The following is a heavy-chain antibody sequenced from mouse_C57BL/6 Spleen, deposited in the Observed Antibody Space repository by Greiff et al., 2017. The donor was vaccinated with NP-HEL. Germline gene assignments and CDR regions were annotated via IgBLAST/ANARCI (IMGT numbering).Heavy chain of an antibody. V-gene: IGHV1-78*01. CDR2: IYPRDGST. CDR1: GYTFTDHT. CDR3: ARYAGSSPFFDY. Sequence: VKLVESDAELVKPGASVKISCKVSGYTFTDHTIHWMKQRPEQGLEWIGYIYPRDGSTKYNEKFKGKATLTADKSSSTAYMQLNSLTSEDSAVYFCARYAGSSPFFDYWGQGTTLTVSS. J-gene: IGHJ2*01. D-gene: IGHD1-1*01.